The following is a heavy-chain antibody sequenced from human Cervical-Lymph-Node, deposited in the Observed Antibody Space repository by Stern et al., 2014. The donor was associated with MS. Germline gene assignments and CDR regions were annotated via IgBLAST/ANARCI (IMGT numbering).Heavy chain of an antibody. D-gene: IGHD1-26*01. CDR1: GYTFTAYF. CDR3: ARHRGSYSDY. Sequence: VQLVESGAEVERPGASVKVSCKASGYTFTAYFLHWVRQAPGQGLEWMGWISPKTGSATYAQNFQDRVTLTRDTSINTGYMEVSSLISDDTAVYYCARHRGSYSDYWGQGTLVAVSS. V-gene: IGHV1-2*02. J-gene: IGHJ4*02. CDR2: ISPKTGSA.